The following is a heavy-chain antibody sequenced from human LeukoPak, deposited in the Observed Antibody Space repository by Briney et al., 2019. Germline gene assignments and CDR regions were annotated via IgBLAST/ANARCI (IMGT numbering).Heavy chain of an antibody. V-gene: IGHV3-48*01. CDR1: AFPFSVFS. J-gene: IGHJ4*02. CDR3: AKDRSSAWNCFDS. Sequence: PGGSLRLSCGASAFPFSVFSMNWVRQAPGKGLEWVSYISSSSTTIYYADSVKGRFTISRDNSKNTLYLQMNSLRAEDTALYYCAKDRSSAWNCFDSWGQGTLVTVSS. D-gene: IGHD6-19*01. CDR2: ISSSSTTI.